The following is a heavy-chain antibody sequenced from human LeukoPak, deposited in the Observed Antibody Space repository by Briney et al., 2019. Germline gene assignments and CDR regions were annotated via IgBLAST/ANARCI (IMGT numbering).Heavy chain of an antibody. V-gene: IGHV3-48*04. CDR2: ISSSSSTI. Sequence: GGSLRLSCAASGFTFSSYSMNWVRQAPGKGLEWVPYISSSSSTIYYADSVKGRFTISRDNAKNSLYLQMNSLRAEDTAVYYCARDGDNYPSYWYFDLWGRGTLVTVSS. CDR1: GFTFSSYS. D-gene: IGHD4-11*01. J-gene: IGHJ2*01. CDR3: ARDGDNYPSYWYFDL.